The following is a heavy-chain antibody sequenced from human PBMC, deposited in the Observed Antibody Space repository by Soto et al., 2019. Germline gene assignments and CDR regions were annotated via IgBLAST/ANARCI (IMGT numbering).Heavy chain of an antibody. Sequence: QVQLRESGPGLVKPSGTLSLTCAVSGGSISSSNWWSWVRQPPGKGLEWIGEIYHSGSTNYNPSLKSRVTISVDKSKNQFSLKLSSVTAADTAVYYCARVGIAAAGGKYYYYGMDVWGQGTTVTVSS. J-gene: IGHJ6*02. CDR1: GGSISSSNW. V-gene: IGHV4-4*02. CDR2: IYHSGST. D-gene: IGHD6-13*01. CDR3: ARVGIAAAGGKYYYYGMDV.